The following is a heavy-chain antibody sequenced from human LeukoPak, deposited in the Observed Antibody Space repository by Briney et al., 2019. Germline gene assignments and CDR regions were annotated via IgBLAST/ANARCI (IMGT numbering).Heavy chain of an antibody. CDR1: GFTFSSYA. CDR3: ARDIVATIGVDY. V-gene: IGHV3-30*04. CDR2: ISYDGSNK. J-gene: IGHJ4*02. D-gene: IGHD5-12*01. Sequence: GGSLRLSCAASGFTFSSYAMHWVRQAPGKGLEWVAVISYDGSNKKYADSVKGRFTISRDNSKNTLYLQMNSLRAEDTAVYYCARDIVATIGVDYWGQGTLVTVSS.